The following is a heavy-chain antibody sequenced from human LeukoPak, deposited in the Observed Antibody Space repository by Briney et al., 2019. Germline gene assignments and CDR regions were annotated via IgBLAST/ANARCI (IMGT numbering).Heavy chain of an antibody. CDR1: GFTVSSNY. CDR2: IYSGGST. J-gene: IGHJ3*02. D-gene: IGHD1-1*01. V-gene: IGHV3-53*01. Sequence: GGFLRLSCAASGFTVSSNYMSWVRQAPGKGLEWVSVIYSGGSTYYADSVKGRFSISRDNSKNTLYLQMNSLRAEDTAVYYCAKLVNDAFDIWGQGTMVTVSS. CDR3: AKLVNDAFDI.